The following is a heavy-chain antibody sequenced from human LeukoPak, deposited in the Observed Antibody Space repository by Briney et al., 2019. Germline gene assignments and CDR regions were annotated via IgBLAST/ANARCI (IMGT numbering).Heavy chain of an antibody. CDR3: ARELVRSWFDP. J-gene: IGHJ5*02. CDR2: IIPILGIA. V-gene: IGHV1-69*04. CDR1: GGTFSSYA. Sequence: SVKVSCKASGGTFSSYAISWVRQAPGQGLEWMGRIIPILGIANYAQKFQGRVTITADKSTSTAYMELSSLRSEDTAVYYCARELVRSWFDPWGLGTLVTVSS. D-gene: IGHD1-26*01.